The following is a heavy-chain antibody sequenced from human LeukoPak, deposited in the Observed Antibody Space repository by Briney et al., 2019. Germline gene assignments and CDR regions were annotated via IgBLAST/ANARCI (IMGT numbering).Heavy chain of an antibody. J-gene: IGHJ3*02. V-gene: IGHV3-66*01. D-gene: IGHD6-19*01. Sequence: GGSLRLSCAVSGFAVSSKYMSWVRQAPGKGLEWVAVLYSSGPTYYADSLKGRVTISRDDSKNTLSLQISGLRVEDTAVYYCGKGGMTSGWKGGVFDIWGQGTLVIISS. CDR3: GKGGMTSGWKGGVFDI. CDR2: LYSSGPT. CDR1: GFAVSSKY.